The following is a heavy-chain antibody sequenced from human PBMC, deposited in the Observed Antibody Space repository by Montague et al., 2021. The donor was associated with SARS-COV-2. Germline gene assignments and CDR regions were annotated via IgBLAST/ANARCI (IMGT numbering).Heavy chain of an antibody. Sequence: SETLSLTCAVSGGSISNSQWWSWVRQPPGKGLGWIGEIYHSGSTNYNPSLKSRVTISVDKSKNQFSLKLNSVTAADTAVYYCASRGAGWFGSNPERFDYWGQGTLVTVSS. D-gene: IGHD3-10*01. CDR2: IYHSGST. V-gene: IGHV4-4*02. CDR1: GGSISNSQW. CDR3: ASRGAGWFGSNPERFDY. J-gene: IGHJ4*02.